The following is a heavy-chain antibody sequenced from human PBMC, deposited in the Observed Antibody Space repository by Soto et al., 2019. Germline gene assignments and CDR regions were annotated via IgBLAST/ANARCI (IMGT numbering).Heavy chain of an antibody. CDR1: GFTFSSYA. CDR3: AKDHSSGWRDLYYWFDP. V-gene: IGHV3-23*01. CDR2: ISGSGGST. J-gene: IGHJ5*02. Sequence: EVQLLESGGGLVQPGGSLRLSCAASGFTFSSYAMSWVRQAPGKGLEWVSAISGSGGSTYYADSVKGRFTISRDNSKNTLYLQMNSLRAEDTAVYYCAKDHSSGWRDLYYWFDPWGQGTLVTVSS. D-gene: IGHD6-19*01.